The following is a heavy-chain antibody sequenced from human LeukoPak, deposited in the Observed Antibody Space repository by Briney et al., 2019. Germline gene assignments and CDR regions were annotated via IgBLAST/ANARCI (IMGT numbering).Heavy chain of an antibody. Sequence: ASVKVSCKASGYTFTSYYMHWVRQAPGQGLEWMGIINPSGGSTSYAQKFQGRVTMTRDMSTSTVYMELSSLRSEDTAVYYCARGRAAAAAKGPWFDPWGQGTLVTVSS. CDR2: INPSGGST. V-gene: IGHV1-46*01. D-gene: IGHD6-13*01. CDR3: ARGRAAAAAKGPWFDP. CDR1: GYTFTSYY. J-gene: IGHJ5*02.